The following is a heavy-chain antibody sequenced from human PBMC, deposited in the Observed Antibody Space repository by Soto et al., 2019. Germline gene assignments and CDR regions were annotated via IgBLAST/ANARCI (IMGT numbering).Heavy chain of an antibody. J-gene: IGHJ4*02. CDR1: GFTFSSYA. CDR3: AKDVTVRGVIIMVDY. Sequence: GGSLRLSCAASGFTFSSYAMSWVRQAPGKGLEWVSAISGSGGSTYYADSVKGRFTISRDNSKNTLYLQMNSLRAEDTAVYYCAKDVTVRGVIIMVDYWGQGTLVTVSS. V-gene: IGHV3-23*01. CDR2: ISGSGGST. D-gene: IGHD3-10*01.